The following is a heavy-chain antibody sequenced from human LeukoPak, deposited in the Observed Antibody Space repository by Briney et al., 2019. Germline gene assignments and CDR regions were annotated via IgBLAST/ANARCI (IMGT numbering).Heavy chain of an antibody. CDR1: GYTFTSYG. J-gene: IGHJ4*02. V-gene: IGHV1-18*01. D-gene: IGHD3-3*01. CDR2: ISAYNGNT. CDR3: ARSELTYYDFWSGYYLLDC. Sequence: ASVKVSCKASGYTFTSYGISWVRQAPGQGLEWMGWISAYNGNTNYAQKLQGRVTMTTDTSTSTAYMELRSLRSDDTAVYYCARSELTYYDFWSGYYLLDCWGQGTLVTVSS.